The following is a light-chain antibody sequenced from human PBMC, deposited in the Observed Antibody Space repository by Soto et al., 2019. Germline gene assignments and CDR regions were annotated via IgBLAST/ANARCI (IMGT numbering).Light chain of an antibody. Sequence: EIVLTQSRATLSLSPGERATLSCRASQSVNIYLAWYQQKPGQAPRLLIYDASNRATGIPARFSGSGSGTDFTLTISSLEPEDIAVYYCQQRSNWRVTFGGGTKVEIK. CDR2: DAS. CDR3: QQRSNWRVT. J-gene: IGKJ4*01. V-gene: IGKV3-11*01. CDR1: QSVNIY.